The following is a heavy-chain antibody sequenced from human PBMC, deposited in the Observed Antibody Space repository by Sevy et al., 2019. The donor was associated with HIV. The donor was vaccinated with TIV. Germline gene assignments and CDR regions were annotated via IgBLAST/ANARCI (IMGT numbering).Heavy chain of an antibody. J-gene: IGHJ3*02. CDR3: ARDSAVLWFGEEGGDAFDI. V-gene: IGHV3-7*01. D-gene: IGHD3-10*01. CDR1: GFTFSSHY. CDR2: IKQDGSDK. Sequence: GGSLRLSCAASGFTFSSHYMSWVRQAPGKGLEWVANIKQDGSDKFYVESVKGRFTISRDNAKNSLYLQMNSLRAEDTAVYYCARDSAVLWFGEEGGDAFDIWGQGTMVTVSS.